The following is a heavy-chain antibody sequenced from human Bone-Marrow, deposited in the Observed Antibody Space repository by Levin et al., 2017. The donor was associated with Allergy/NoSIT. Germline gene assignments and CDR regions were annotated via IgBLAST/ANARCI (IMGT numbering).Heavy chain of an antibody. CDR1: GFPFSSYS. CDR3: ARGVPTSGLYETFGY. CDR2: ISGSSSNK. J-gene: IGHJ4*02. V-gene: IGHV3-21*06. D-gene: IGHD6-19*01. Sequence: PGGSLRLSCVVSGFPFSSYSMSWVRQAPGKGLEWVSAISGSSSNKWYADSVKGRFTISRDNARNSLSLQMNSLRVDDTAVYYCARGVPTSGLYETFGYWGQGTLATVSS.